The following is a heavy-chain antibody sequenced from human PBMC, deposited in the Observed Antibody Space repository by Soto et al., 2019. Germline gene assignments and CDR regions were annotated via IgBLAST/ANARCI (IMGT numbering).Heavy chain of an antibody. CDR3: AKVPYDILATYYNYYNY. D-gene: IGHD3-9*01. Sequence: GGSLRLSCAASGFTFSTYAMNWVRQAPGKGLEWVSSISGSGDTTYYADSVKGRFTISRDNSKNTLYLQMNSLRAEDTAVYYCAKVPYDILATYYNYYNYWGQGTLVTVSS. CDR1: GFTFSTYA. J-gene: IGHJ4*02. V-gene: IGHV3-23*01. CDR2: ISGSGDTT.